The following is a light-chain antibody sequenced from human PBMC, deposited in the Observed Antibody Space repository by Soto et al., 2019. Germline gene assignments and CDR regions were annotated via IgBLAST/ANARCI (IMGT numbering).Light chain of an antibody. CDR1: SSDVGGYNY. Sequence: QSVLTQPASVSGSPGQSITISCTGTSSDVGGYNYVSWFQQHPGKAPKLKIYEVSNRPSGVSNRFSGSKSGNTASLTISELQAEDEADYYCTSFTTISPWVFGGGTQLTVL. J-gene: IGLJ7*01. CDR2: EVS. CDR3: TSFTTISPWV. V-gene: IGLV2-14*01.